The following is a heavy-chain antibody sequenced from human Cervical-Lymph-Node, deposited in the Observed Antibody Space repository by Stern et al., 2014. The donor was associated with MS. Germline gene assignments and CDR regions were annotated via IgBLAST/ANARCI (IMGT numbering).Heavy chain of an antibody. CDR2: VGGGNDK. J-gene: IGHJ4*02. Sequence: QVTLRESAPTLVKPTQTLTLTCTFSGFSLSTNGVGVGWIRQPPGKALEWLAVVGGGNDKRYSPSLKSRLTITKDTSKNQVVLTMTYMDPVDTATYYCAHITAYSGTYPPSYWGQGTLVTVSS. V-gene: IGHV2-5*02. CDR1: GFSLSTNGVG. CDR3: AHITAYSGTYPPSY. D-gene: IGHD1-26*01.